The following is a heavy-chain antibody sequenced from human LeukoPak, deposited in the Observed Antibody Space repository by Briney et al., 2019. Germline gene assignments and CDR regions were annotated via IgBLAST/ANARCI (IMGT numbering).Heavy chain of an antibody. Sequence: GGSLRLSCAASGFTFSSYSMNWVRQAPGKGLEWVSSISSSSSYIYYADSVKGRFTISRDNAKNSLYLQINSLRAEDTAVYYCARDMYISSWSFDYWGQGTLVTVSS. J-gene: IGHJ4*02. CDR2: ISSSSSYI. D-gene: IGHD6-13*01. CDR3: ARDMYISSWSFDY. CDR1: GFTFSSYS. V-gene: IGHV3-21*01.